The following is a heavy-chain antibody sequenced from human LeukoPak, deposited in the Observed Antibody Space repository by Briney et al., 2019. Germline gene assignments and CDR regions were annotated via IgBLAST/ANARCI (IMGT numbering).Heavy chain of an antibody. V-gene: IGHV1-69*05. CDR3: ARVDRYHFYLDV. CDR2: IMPLFGTA. Sequence: GASVKVSCKASGGTFSSYTITWVRQAPGQGLEWMGGIMPLFGTANYAQKFQGRVTITTDESTTRAYMELSSLTSEDTAMYYCARVDRYHFYLDVWGKGTTVTVSS. D-gene: IGHD2-21*02. J-gene: IGHJ6*03. CDR1: GGTFSSYT.